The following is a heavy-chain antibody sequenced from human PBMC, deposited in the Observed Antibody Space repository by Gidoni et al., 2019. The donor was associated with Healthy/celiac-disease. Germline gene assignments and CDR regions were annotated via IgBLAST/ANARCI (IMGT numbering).Heavy chain of an antibody. CDR3: AKDLWPVKKVGDYYFDY. Sequence: EVQLLESGGGLVQPGGSLRLSCAASGFTFRSYAMSWVRQAPGKGLEWVSAISGSGGSTYYADSVKGRFTISRDNSKNTLYLQMNSLRAEDTAVYYCAKDLWPVKKVGDYYFDYWGQGTLVTVSS. CDR1: GFTFRSYA. V-gene: IGHV3-23*01. D-gene: IGHD1-26*01. J-gene: IGHJ4*02. CDR2: ISGSGGST.